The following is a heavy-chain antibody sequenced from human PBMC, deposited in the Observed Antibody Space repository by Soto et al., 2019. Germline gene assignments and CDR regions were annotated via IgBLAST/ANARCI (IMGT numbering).Heavy chain of an antibody. CDR2: IYSSGNT. CDR3: VRDVESPGISGSWGAFDI. Sequence: SETLSLTCTVSGGSIRNYFCTWIRQPAGKGLEWIGRIYSSGNTVYNASLKSRVTMSIDMSKNQFSLKLSSMTAADTAVYYCVRDVESPGISGSWGAFDIWGQGTVVTVSS. J-gene: IGHJ3*02. D-gene: IGHD1-20*01. V-gene: IGHV4-4*07. CDR1: GGSIRNYF.